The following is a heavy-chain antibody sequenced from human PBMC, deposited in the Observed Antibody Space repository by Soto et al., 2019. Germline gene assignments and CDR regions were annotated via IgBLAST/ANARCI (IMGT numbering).Heavy chain of an antibody. J-gene: IGHJ2*01. D-gene: IGHD4-17*01. CDR2: IWYDGSDK. CDR1: GFTFSTYD. V-gene: IGHV3-33*01. CDR3: ARDRNYGDYWYFDL. Sequence: QVQLVESGGGVVQPGRSLRLSCAASGFTFSTYDMHWVRQAPGKGLEWVAVIWYDGSDKYYADSVTGRFTISRDNSKNTLYLQMNSLRAEDTALYYCARDRNYGDYWYFDLWGRGTLVTVSS.